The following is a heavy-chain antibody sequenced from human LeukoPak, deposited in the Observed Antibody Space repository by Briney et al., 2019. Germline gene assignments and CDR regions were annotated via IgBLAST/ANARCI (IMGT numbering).Heavy chain of an antibody. CDR3: ARGERYGGIYGMDV. D-gene: IGHD4-23*01. Sequence: ASVKVSCKASGYTFTGYYMHWVRQAPGQGLEWMGWINPNSGGTNYAQKFQGWVTMTRDTSISTAYMELSRLRSDDTAVYYCARGERYGGIYGMDVWGQGTTVTVSS. J-gene: IGHJ6*02. CDR1: GYTFTGYY. V-gene: IGHV1-2*04. CDR2: INPNSGGT.